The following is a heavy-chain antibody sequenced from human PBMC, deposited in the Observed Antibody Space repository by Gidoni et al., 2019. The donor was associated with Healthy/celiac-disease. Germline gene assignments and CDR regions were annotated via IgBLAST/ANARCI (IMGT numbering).Heavy chain of an antibody. Sequence: QVQLQQWGAGLLKPSETLSLTCAVYGGSFSGYYWSWIRQPPGKGLEWIGEINHSGSTNYNPSLKSRVTISVDTSKNQFSLKLSSVTAADTAVYYCAIAAAGGSNYWGQGTLVTVSS. CDR1: GGSFSGYY. J-gene: IGHJ4*02. CDR2: INHSGST. V-gene: IGHV4-34*01. D-gene: IGHD6-13*01. CDR3: AIAAAGGSNY.